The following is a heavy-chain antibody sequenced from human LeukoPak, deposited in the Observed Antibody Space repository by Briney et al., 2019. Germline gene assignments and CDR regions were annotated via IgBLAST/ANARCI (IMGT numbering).Heavy chain of an antibody. CDR3: ARDLVRRGLIDY. J-gene: IGHJ4*02. V-gene: IGHV4-59*01. D-gene: IGHD3-10*01. CDR2: IYDNGRT. Sequence: PSETLSLTCKVSGVSISSYYWSWIRQPPGKGLEWIGYIYDNGRTNYNPSLKSRVTISRDASKPQFSLRLTSVTAADAAVYYCARDLVRRGLIDYWGQGTLVTVPS. CDR1: GVSISSYY.